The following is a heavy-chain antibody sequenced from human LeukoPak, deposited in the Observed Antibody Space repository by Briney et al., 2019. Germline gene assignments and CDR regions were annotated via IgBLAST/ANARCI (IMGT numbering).Heavy chain of an antibody. J-gene: IGHJ2*01. CDR1: GYTFSRYT. D-gene: IGHD3-22*01. CDR3: AREIAHYFESNGYSRYWYFDP. CDR2: INTNTGNP. Sequence: ASVKVSCKASGYTFSRYTMNWVRQAPGQGPEWMGWINTNTGNPTYAQGFTGRFVFSLDTSVSTAYLQISSLKAEDTAVYYCAREIAHYFESNGYSRYWYFDPWGRGTLVTVSS. V-gene: IGHV7-4-1*02.